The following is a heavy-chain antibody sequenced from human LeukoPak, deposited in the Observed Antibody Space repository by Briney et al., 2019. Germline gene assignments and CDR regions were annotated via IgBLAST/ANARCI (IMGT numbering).Heavy chain of an antibody. V-gene: IGHV1-46*01. Sequence: ASVKVSCKASGYTFTSYYMHWVRQAPGQGLEWMGIINPSGGSTSYAQKFQGRVTMTRDTSTSTVYMELSRLRSEDTAVYYCARDRYDFWRGYKYYFDYWGQGTLVTVSS. J-gene: IGHJ4*02. CDR1: GYTFTSYY. CDR2: INPSGGST. D-gene: IGHD3-3*01. CDR3: ARDRYDFWRGYKYYFDY.